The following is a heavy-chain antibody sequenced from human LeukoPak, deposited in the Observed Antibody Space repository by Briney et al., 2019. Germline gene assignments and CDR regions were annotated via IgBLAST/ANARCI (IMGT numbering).Heavy chain of an antibody. D-gene: IGHD3-22*01. J-gene: IGHJ5*02. CDR2: INHSGST. CDR3: AIRNDYDSSGYGWFDP. Sequence: SETLSLTCAVYGGSFSGYYWSWIRQPPGKGLEWIGEINHSGSTNYNPSLKSRVTISVDTSKNQFSLKLSSVTAADTAVYYCAIRNDYDSSGYGWFDPWGQGTLVTVSS. V-gene: IGHV4-34*01. CDR1: GGSFSGYY.